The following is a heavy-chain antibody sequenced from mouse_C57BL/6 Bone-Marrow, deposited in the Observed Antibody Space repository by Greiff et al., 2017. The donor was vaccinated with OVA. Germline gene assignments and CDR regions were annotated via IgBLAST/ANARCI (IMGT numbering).Heavy chain of an antibody. CDR3: AFYYGSSYRYFDV. J-gene: IGHJ1*03. D-gene: IGHD1-1*01. CDR2: INPNYGTT. V-gene: IGHV1-39*01. Sequence: VQLQQSGPELVKPGASVKISCKASGYSFTDYNMNWVKQSNGKSLEWIGVINPNYGTTSYNQKFKGKATLTVDQSSSTAYMQRNSLTSEDSAVYDCAFYYGSSYRYFDVWGTGTTVTVSS. CDR1: GYSFTDYN.